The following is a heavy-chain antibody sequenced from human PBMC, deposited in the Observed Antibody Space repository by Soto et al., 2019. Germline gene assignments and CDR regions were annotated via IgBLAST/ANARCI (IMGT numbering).Heavy chain of an antibody. CDR1: GYTFTSYD. V-gene: IGHV1-8*01. CDR3: AHSVVGATKVDFYYYYGMDV. Sequence: ASVKVSCKASGYTFTSYDINWVRQATGQGLEWMGWMNPNSGNTGYAQKFQGRVTMTRNTSISTAYMEPSRLRSDDTAVYYCAHSVVGATKVDFYYYYGMDVWGQGTTVTVSS. CDR2: MNPNSGNT. J-gene: IGHJ6*02. D-gene: IGHD1-26*01.